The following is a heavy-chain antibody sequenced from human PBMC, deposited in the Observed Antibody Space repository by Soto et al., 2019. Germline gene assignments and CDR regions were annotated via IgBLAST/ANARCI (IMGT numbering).Heavy chain of an antibody. D-gene: IGHD2-8*01. CDR2: ISGSGGST. Sequence: PGGSLRLSCGASGFTFGGYAVSWVRQAPGKGLEWVSAISGSGGSTYYAASVKGRFTISRDNSKNTLYLQMNSLRAEDTAVYYCAKVFKEDEIVLMARSNWFDPWGQGTLVTVSS. CDR3: AKVFKEDEIVLMARSNWFDP. J-gene: IGHJ5*02. V-gene: IGHV3-23*01. CDR1: GFTFGGYA.